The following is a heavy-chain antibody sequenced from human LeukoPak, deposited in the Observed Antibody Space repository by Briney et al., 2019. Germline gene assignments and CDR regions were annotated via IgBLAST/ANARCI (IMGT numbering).Heavy chain of an antibody. CDR2: ISYDGSNK. CDR3: AREDILTGCDY. Sequence: GGSLRLSCAASGFTFSSYAMHWVRQAPGKGLEWVAVISYDGSNKYYADSVKGRFTTSRDNSKNTLYLQMNSLRAEDTAVYYCAREDILTGCDYWGQGTLVTVSS. CDR1: GFTFSSYA. V-gene: IGHV3-30*04. D-gene: IGHD3-9*01. J-gene: IGHJ4*02.